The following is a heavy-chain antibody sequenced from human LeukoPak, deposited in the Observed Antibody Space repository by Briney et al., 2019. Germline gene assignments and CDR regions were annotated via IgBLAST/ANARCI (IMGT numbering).Heavy chain of an antibody. CDR3: ARGSLVAAGTVLGRLGFAGEEE. Sequence: SVKVSCKASGGTFSSYAISWVRQAPGQGLEWMGGIIPIFGTANYAQKFQGRVTITADESTSTAYMELSSLRSEDTAVYYCARGSLVAAGTVLGRLGFAGEEEWGQGTLVIVSS. D-gene: IGHD6-13*01. CDR1: GGTFSSYA. V-gene: IGHV1-69*01. J-gene: IGHJ4*02. CDR2: IIPIFGTA.